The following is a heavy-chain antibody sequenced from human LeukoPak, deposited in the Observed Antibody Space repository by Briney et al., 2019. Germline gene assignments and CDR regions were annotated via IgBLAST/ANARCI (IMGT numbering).Heavy chain of an antibody. CDR1: GFRFTSYW. V-gene: IGHV5-51*01. D-gene: IGHD3-10*01. CDR3: ARHPHLGSGSGSVLIDY. CDR2: IYPGDSDT. Sequence: GEALQISFKGSGFRFTSYWIGWGRPIPGKGLGWRGIIYPGDSDTRYSPSFQGQVTISADKSISTAYLQWSSLKASDTAMYYCARHPHLGSGSGSVLIDYWGQGTLVTVSS. J-gene: IGHJ4*02.